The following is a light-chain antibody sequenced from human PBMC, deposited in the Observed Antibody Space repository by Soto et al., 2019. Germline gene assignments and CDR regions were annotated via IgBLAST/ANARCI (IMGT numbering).Light chain of an antibody. V-gene: IGKV1-39*01. CDR1: QSIGNC. CDR3: QASYTYPLT. Sequence: DIQMTQSPSTLSASIGDRVTLTCRASQSIGNCLNWYQQKPGKAPSLLIHSASTLQNGVPSRFSGSGSGTEFTFTISGLQPDDVATYYCQASYTYPLTFGQGTRL. J-gene: IGKJ5*01. CDR2: SAS.